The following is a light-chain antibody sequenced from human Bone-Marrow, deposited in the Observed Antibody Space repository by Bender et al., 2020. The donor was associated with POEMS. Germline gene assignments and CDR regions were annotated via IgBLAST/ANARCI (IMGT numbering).Light chain of an antibody. CDR2: EGS. J-gene: IGLJ1*01. Sequence: HSALTQPASVSGSPGQSITISCTGTTSGVRNSNFVSWYQHHPGKAPKLLIYEGSKRPSGVSSRFSGSRSGNTASLTISGLQAEDEAHYYCCAFSGVGFFGGGTTVTVL. CDR3: CAFSGVGF. V-gene: IGLV2-23*01. CDR1: TSGVRNSNF.